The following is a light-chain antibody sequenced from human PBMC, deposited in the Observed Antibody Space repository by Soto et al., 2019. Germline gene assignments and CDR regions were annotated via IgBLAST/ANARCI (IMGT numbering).Light chain of an antibody. Sequence: DVVLTQSPLCLPVTPGEPACISCRSSQSLLHTNGYHYLAWYLQRPGQSPQLLIYLGSNRASGVPDRFSGSGSGTDFTLKISRVEADDIGVYYCMQALQSWTFGQGTKVDI. CDR3: MQALQSWT. V-gene: IGKV2-28*01. J-gene: IGKJ1*01. CDR1: QSLLHTNGYHY. CDR2: LGS.